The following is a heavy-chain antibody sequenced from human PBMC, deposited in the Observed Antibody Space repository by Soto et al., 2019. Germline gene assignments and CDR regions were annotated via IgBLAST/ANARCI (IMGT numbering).Heavy chain of an antibody. J-gene: IGHJ4*02. D-gene: IGHD5-12*01. CDR2: IYYSGST. V-gene: IGHV4-39*01. CDR3: ARVGDYDYHFDY. Sequence: QLQLQESGPGLVKPSETLSLTCTVSGGSISSSSYYWGWIRQPPGKGLEWIGSIYYSGSTYYNPSLKRRVTISVDTSKNQFSLKLSSVTAADTAVYYCARVGDYDYHFDYWGQGTLVTVSS. CDR1: GGSISSSSYY.